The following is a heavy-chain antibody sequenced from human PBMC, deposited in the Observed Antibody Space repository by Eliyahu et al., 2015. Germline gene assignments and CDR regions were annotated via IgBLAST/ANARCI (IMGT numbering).Heavy chain of an antibody. CDR2: IHYSGNT. D-gene: IGHD3-22*01. CDR1: GGSXXSNSYY. Sequence: QLQLQESGPGLVKPSETLSLTCTVSGGSXXSNSYYXGWIRQPPGKGLEWXGSIHYSGNTYYNPSLKSRVXISVDTSKNQFSLKLSSVTAADTAVYYCARSRYYDSSGYYSIWYFDLWGRGTLVTVSS. CDR3: ARSRYYDSSGYYSIWYFDL. V-gene: IGHV4-39*01. J-gene: IGHJ2*01.